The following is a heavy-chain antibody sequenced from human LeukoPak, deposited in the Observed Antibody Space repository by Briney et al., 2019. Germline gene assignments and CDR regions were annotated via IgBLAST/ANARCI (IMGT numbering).Heavy chain of an antibody. D-gene: IGHD6-19*01. V-gene: IGHV1-69*02. CDR3: ATLAVAGTARDY. J-gene: IGHJ4*02. CDR1: EGTFSSYT. CDR2: IIPILGIA. Sequence: SVKVSCKASEGTFSSYTISWVRQAPGQGLEWMGRIIPILGIANYAQKLQGRVTITADKSTSTAYMELSSLRSEDTAVYYCATLAVAGTARDYWGQGTLVTVSS.